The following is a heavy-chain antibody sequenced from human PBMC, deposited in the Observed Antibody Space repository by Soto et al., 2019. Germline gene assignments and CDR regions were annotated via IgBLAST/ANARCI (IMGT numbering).Heavy chain of an antibody. Sequence: DVQVLESGGGLVQPGGSLRLSCEASGFTISNYGMTWVRQAPGKWLEWVSAISGRDGYTYYADSVKGRFTISRDNSKNTLYLQMNSLTAEDTAIYYCAKVERMTPYTHLRWGQGTLVTVSS. CDR2: ISGRDGYT. D-gene: IGHD1-1*01. CDR3: AKVERMTPYTHLR. CDR1: GFTISNYG. V-gene: IGHV3-23*01. J-gene: IGHJ4*02.